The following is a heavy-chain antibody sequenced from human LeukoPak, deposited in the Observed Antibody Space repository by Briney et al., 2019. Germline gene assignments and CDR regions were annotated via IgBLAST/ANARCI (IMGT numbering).Heavy chain of an antibody. V-gene: IGHV4-59*01. CDR2: TYNRGNT. CDR3: ARESRRDGSKFEY. Sequence: SETLSLTCTVSGGSISSYYWIWIRQPPGKGLEWIGYTYNRGNTNYNPSRRGRLTISVDPSKNQFSMKLSSVTAADTVVYYCARESRRDGSKFEYWGQGTLVTVSS. CDR1: GGSISSYY. D-gene: IGHD5-24*01. J-gene: IGHJ4*02.